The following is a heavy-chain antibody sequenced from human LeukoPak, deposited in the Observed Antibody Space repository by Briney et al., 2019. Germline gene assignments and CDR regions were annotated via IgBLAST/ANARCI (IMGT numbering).Heavy chain of an antibody. J-gene: IGHJ4*02. Sequence: GRSLRLSCAASGFTFSSYAMHWVRQAPGKGLEWVAVISYDGSNKYYADSVKGRFTISRDNSKNTLYLQMNSLRAEDTAVYYCARDYGSGWSPSYYFDYWGQGTLVTASS. D-gene: IGHD6-19*01. CDR2: ISYDGSNK. CDR3: ARDYGSGWSPSYYFDY. CDR1: GFTFSSYA. V-gene: IGHV3-30-3*01.